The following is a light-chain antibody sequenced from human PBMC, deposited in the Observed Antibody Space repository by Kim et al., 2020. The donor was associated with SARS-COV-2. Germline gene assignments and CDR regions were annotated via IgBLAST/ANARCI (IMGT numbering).Light chain of an antibody. CDR1: QSLDGW. CDR2: QAS. CDR3: KQYETYWT. J-gene: IGKJ1*01. V-gene: IGKV1-5*03. Sequence: DIQMTQSPSTLSAFVGDRVTMTCRASQSLDGWLAWYQQKPGKAPRLLIYQASKLASGVPSRFSGSGSGTDFTLTVSNLQSDDSAVYYCKQYETYWTFGPGTKVDIK.